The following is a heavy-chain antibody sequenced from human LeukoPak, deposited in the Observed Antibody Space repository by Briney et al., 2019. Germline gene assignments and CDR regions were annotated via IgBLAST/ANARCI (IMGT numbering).Heavy chain of an antibody. CDR1: GFTFSIYG. J-gene: IGHJ2*01. V-gene: IGHV3-30*02. D-gene: IGHD4-17*01. Sequence: GGSLRLSCAASGFTFSIYGMHWVRQAPGKGLEWVAFIRYDGSNKYYADSVKGRFTISRDNSKNTLYLQMNSLRAEDTAVYYCAKDGSTTVTTRYFDLWGRGTLVTVSS. CDR3: AKDGSTTVTTRYFDL. CDR2: IRYDGSNK.